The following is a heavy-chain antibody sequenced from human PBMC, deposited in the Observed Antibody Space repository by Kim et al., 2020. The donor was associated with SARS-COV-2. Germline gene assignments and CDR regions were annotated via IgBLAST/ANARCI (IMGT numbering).Heavy chain of an antibody. Sequence: ASVKVSCKASGYTFTSYAMHWVRQAPGQRLEWMGWINAGNGNTKYSQKFQGRVTITRDTSASTAYMELSSLRSEDTAVYYCARENYGDYSGGYYYGMDVWGQGTTVTVSS. J-gene: IGHJ6*02. CDR2: INAGNGNT. V-gene: IGHV1-3*01. CDR1: GYTFTSYA. CDR3: ARENYGDYSGGYYYGMDV. D-gene: IGHD4-17*01.